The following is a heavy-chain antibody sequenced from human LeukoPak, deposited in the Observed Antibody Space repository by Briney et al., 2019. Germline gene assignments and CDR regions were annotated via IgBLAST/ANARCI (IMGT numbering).Heavy chain of an antibody. Sequence: SETLSLTCSVSGGSISSYFLSWIRQPAGKGLEWIGRIHSGTTTYNPSLKSRVTMSLDTSKNQVSLTLRSVTAADTALYYCTRDSGTTGEVKFDPWGQGTLVTVSS. CDR3: TRDSGTTGEVKFDP. J-gene: IGHJ5*02. CDR1: GGSISSYF. D-gene: IGHD4-17*01. CDR2: IHSGTT. V-gene: IGHV4-4*07.